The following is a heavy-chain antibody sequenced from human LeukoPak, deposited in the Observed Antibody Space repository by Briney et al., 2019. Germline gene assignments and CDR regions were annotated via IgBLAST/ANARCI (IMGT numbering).Heavy chain of an antibody. CDR1: GGSFSGYY. CDR3: ARGRGS. CDR2: INHSGST. J-gene: IGHJ5*02. V-gene: IGHV4-34*01. Sequence: SETLSLTCAVYGGSFSGYYWSWIRQPPGKGLEWIGEINHSGSTNYNPSLKSRVTISVDTSKNQFSLKLSSVTAADTAVYYCARGRGSWGQGTLVTVSS.